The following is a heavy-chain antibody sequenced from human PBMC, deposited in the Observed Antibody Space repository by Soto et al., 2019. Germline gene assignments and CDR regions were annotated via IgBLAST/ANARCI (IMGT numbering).Heavy chain of an antibody. Sequence: PSETLSLTCAVSCYSISSGYYWGWIRQPPGKGLEWIGSIYHSGSTYYNPSLKSRVTISVDTSKNQFSLKLSSVTAADTAVYYCASGDSLSGDYFGQGTRVTVSA. CDR3: ASGDSLSGDY. CDR1: CYSISSGYY. V-gene: IGHV4-38-2*01. CDR2: IYHSGST. J-gene: IGHJ4*02. D-gene: IGHD5-18*01.